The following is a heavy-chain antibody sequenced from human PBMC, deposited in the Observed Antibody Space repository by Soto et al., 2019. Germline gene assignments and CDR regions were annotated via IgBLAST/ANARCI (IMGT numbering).Heavy chain of an antibody. CDR3: EREVVSWPLDY. D-gene: IGHD6-13*01. CDR1: GFTFSTSW. Sequence: PGGSLRLSCVVSGFTFSTSWMHWVRQAPGKGPVWVSSINSDGSSTSYADSVKGRFTISRDNAKNTVYLQMSSLRAEDPAVYYCEREVVSWPLDYWGQGAMVTVYS. V-gene: IGHV3-74*01. J-gene: IGHJ4*02. CDR2: INSDGSST.